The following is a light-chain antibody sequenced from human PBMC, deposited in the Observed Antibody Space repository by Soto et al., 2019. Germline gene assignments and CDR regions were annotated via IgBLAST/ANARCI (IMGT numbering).Light chain of an antibody. CDR2: DAS. J-gene: IGKJ1*01. Sequence: EVVLTQSPGTLSLSPGERATLSCRASEGVGTYSAWYQQKPGQAPRLLIHDASIRATGVPDRFSGSGSGTDFILTISRLEPEDFAVYYCQQYNYSPGSFGQGTPVEFK. CDR3: QQYNYSPGS. CDR1: EGVGTY. V-gene: IGKV3-20*01.